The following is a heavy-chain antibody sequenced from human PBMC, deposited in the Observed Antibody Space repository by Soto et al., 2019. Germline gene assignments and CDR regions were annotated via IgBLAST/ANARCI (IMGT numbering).Heavy chain of an antibody. J-gene: IGHJ5*02. CDR1: GGSISSGDYY. V-gene: IGHV4-30-4*01. CDR2: IYYSGST. CDR3: VRHGYSGYDWEHNWFDP. D-gene: IGHD5-12*01. Sequence: SETLSLTCTVSGGSISSGDYYWSWIRQPPGKGLEWIGYIYYSGSTYYNPSLKSRVTISVDTSRSQFSLKLSSVTAADTAVYYCVRHGYSGYDWEHNWFDPWGQGTLVTVSS.